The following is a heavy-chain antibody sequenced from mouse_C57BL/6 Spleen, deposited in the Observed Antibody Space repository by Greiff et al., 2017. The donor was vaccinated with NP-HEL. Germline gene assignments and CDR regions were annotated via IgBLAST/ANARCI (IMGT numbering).Heavy chain of an antibody. CDR1: GYAFSSYW. V-gene: IGHV1-80*01. J-gene: IGHJ4*01. D-gene: IGHD1-1*01. CDR3: ASSSHYAMDY. Sequence: VQLQQSGAELVKPGASVKISCKASGYAFSSYWINWVKQRPGKGLEWIGQIYPGDGDTNYNGKFKGKATLTADKSSSTAYMQLSSLTSEDSAVYFCASSSHYAMDYWGQGTSVTVSS. CDR2: IYPGDGDT.